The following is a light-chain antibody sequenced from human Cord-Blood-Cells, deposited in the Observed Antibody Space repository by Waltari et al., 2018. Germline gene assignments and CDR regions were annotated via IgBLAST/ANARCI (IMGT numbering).Light chain of an antibody. V-gene: IGKV1-5*03. CDR2: KAS. Sequence: SQSISSWLAWYQQKPGKAPKLLIYKASSLESGVPSRFSGSGSGTEFTLTISSLQPDDFATYYCQQYNSYWTFGQGTKVEIK. CDR3: QQYNSYWT. J-gene: IGKJ1*01. CDR1: QSISSW.